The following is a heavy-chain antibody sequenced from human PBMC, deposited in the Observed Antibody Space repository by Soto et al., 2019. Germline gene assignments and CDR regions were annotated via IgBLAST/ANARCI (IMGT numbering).Heavy chain of an antibody. CDR3: ARGGGRYGDYDY. V-gene: IGHV4-59*01. Sequence: SDTLSLTCTVFGGSISSYYWSWIRQPPGKGLEWIGYIYYSGSTNYNPSLKSRVTISVDTSKNQFSLKLSSVTAADTAVYYCARGGGRYGDYDYWGQGTLVTVSS. CDR1: GGSISSYY. D-gene: IGHD4-17*01. CDR2: IYYSGST. J-gene: IGHJ4*02.